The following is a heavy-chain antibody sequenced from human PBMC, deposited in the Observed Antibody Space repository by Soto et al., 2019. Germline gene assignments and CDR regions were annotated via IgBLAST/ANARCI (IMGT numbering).Heavy chain of an antibody. Sequence: SETLSLTCTVSGASISSGDYFWSWIRQSPGKGLQWIGYIYDSGSSYYNPSLKSRVTMSVDTSKNQFSLKLSSVTAADTAVYYCARIAARRRTLNWFDPWGQGTLVTVSS. CDR1: GASISSGDYF. CDR3: ARIAARRRTLNWFDP. J-gene: IGHJ5*02. V-gene: IGHV4-30-4*01. D-gene: IGHD6-6*01. CDR2: IYDSGSS.